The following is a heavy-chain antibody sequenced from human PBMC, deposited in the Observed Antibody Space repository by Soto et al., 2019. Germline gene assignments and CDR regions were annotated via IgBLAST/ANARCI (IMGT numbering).Heavy chain of an antibody. CDR2: VSAGGDMT. V-gene: IGHV3-23*01. J-gene: IGHJ6*02. Sequence: DVQLLESGGHLVQPGGSLRLSCAASGFTFSSYAMSWVRQAPGKGLEWVSSVSAGGDMTYYSDSVKGRFTISRDNSNNALFLQIHSLRIEDPALYYCARGDLGGSGSPASYYYSGLDVWGQGATVTVS. CDR3: ARGDLGGSGSPASYYYSGLDV. D-gene: IGHD3-10*01. CDR1: GFTFSSYA.